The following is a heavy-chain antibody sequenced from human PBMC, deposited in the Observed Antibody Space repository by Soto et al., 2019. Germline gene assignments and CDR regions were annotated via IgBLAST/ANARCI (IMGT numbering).Heavy chain of an antibody. CDR1: GGSISDYQ. D-gene: IGHD3-16*02. CDR3: ARMRGLGEISPYFDY. V-gene: IGHV4-59*01. CDR2: IYYSGRT. Sequence: QVQLQESGPGLVKPSETLSLTCTVSGGSISDYQWNWIRQSPGKGLEWIGYIYYSGRTNYKPALKSRLTISLDMSTKQFSLSLRSVTAADTAVYYCARMRGLGEISPYFDYWGKGTLVTVSS. J-gene: IGHJ4*02.